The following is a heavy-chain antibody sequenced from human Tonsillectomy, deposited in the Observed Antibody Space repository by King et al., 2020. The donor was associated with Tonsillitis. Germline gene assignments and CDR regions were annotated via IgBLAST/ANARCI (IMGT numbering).Heavy chain of an antibody. D-gene: IGHD1-1*01. CDR3: ARDLNDVSYYYCVVDV. Sequence: VQLVESGGGLVQPGGSLRLSCAASGFTFSSYAMSWVRQAPGEGLEWGSTISSSVGNTNYADSVKGRFTISRDNSKNTLYLQMNSLRVEETAVYYCARDLNDVSYYYCVVDVWGQGTTVTVSS. V-gene: IGHV3-23*04. CDR1: GFTFSSYA. J-gene: IGHJ6*02. CDR2: ISSSVGNT.